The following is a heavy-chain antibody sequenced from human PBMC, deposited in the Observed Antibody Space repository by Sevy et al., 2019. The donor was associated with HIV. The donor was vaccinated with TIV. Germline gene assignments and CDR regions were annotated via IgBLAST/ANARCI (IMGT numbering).Heavy chain of an antibody. D-gene: IGHD6-6*01. Sequence: GGSLRLSCAASGFTFSSYAMSWVRQAPGKGLEWVSAISGSGGSTYYADSVKGRFTISRDNSKNTLYLQMNSLRAEDTAVYYCAKDVGRQRFCSSCSDYWGQGTLVTVSS. J-gene: IGHJ4*02. CDR3: AKDVGRQRFCSSCSDY. V-gene: IGHV3-23*01. CDR2: ISGSGGST. CDR1: GFTFSSYA.